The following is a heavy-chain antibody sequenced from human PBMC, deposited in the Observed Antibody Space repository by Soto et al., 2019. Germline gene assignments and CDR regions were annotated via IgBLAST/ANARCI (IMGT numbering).Heavy chain of an antibody. V-gene: IGHV3-23*01. J-gene: IGHJ4*02. CDR3: AKEPRIAVAGTRDY. D-gene: IGHD6-19*01. CDR2: ISGSGGST. CDR1: GFTLNTYS. Sequence: GGSLRLSCSVSGFTLNTYSMHWVRQAPGKGLEWVSAISGSGGSTYYADSVKGRFTISRDNSKNTLYLQMNSLRAEDTAVYYCAKEPRIAVAGTRDYWGQGTLVTVSS.